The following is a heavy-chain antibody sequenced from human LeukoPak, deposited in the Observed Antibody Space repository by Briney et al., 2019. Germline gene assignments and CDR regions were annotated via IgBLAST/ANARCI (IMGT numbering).Heavy chain of an antibody. CDR3: ARDLYYYDSSGPDYYMDV. Sequence: PSETLSLTCNVSGGSISSSSYYWGWIRQPPGKGLEWIGSIYYTGRTYYNPSLKSRVTISIDTSKNQFSLNLSSVTAADTAVYYCARDLYYYDSSGPDYYMDVWGKGTTVTISS. V-gene: IGHV4-39*02. CDR1: GGSISSSSYY. D-gene: IGHD3-22*01. J-gene: IGHJ6*03. CDR2: IYYTGRT.